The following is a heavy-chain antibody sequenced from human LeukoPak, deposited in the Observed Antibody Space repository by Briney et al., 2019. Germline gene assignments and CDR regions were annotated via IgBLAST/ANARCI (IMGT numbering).Heavy chain of an antibody. Sequence: GASVKVSCKASGYTFTSYGISWVRQAPGQGLEWMGWISAYNGNTNYAQKLQGRVTMTTDTSTSTAYMELRSLRSDDTAVYYCARETSGLAAAGSDYWGQGTLVTVSS. CDR1: GYTFTSYG. D-gene: IGHD6-13*01. CDR3: ARETSGLAAAGSDY. J-gene: IGHJ4*02. V-gene: IGHV1-18*01. CDR2: ISAYNGNT.